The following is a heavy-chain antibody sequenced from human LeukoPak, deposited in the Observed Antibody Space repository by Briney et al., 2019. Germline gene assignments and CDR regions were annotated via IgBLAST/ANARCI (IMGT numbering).Heavy chain of an antibody. D-gene: IGHD4-17*01. J-gene: IGHJ6*04. CDR2: ISYDGSNK. CDR1: GFTFSSYG. CDR3: ARDRTTVTTGSPIYHYYYGMDV. Sequence: GRSLRLSCAASGFTFSSYGMHWVRQAPGKGLEWVAVISYDGSNKYYADSVKGRFTISRDNSKNTLYLQMNSLRAEDTAVYYCARDRTTVTTGSPIYHYYYGMDVWGKGTTVTVSS. V-gene: IGHV3-30*03.